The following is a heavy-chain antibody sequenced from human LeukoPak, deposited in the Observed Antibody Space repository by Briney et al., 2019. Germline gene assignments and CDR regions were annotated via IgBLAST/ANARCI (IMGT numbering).Heavy chain of an antibody. V-gene: IGHV3-30*04. D-gene: IGHD2-8*01. CDR2: TSYDGSNK. Sequence: GGSLRLSCAASGFTFSSYAMHWVRQAPGKGLEWVAVTSYDGSNKYYADSVKGRFTISRDNSKNTLYLQMNSLRAEDTAVYYCARSNGVFGGIDYWGQGTLVTVSS. CDR1: GFTFSSYA. J-gene: IGHJ4*02. CDR3: ARSNGVFGGIDY.